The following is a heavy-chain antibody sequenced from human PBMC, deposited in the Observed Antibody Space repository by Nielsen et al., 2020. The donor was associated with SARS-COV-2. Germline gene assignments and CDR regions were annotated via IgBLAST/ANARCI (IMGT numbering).Heavy chain of an antibody. D-gene: IGHD6-25*01. J-gene: IGHJ2*01. CDR1: GFTFDDYA. V-gene: IGHV3-9*01. Sequence: SLKISCAASGFTFDDYALHWVRQAPGKGLEWVSGISWNSGSIDYADSVKGRFTISRDNAQNSLSLHMNSLRDDDTAVYYCARDQDGGAATSNWYFDLWGRGTLVTVSS. CDR2: ISWNSGSI. CDR3: ARDQDGGAATSNWYFDL.